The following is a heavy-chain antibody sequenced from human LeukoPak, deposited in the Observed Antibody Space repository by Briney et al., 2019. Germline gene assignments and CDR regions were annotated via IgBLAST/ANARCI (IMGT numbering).Heavy chain of an antibody. CDR1: GGSISSYY. V-gene: IGHV4-59*01. CDR2: IYYSGST. CDR3: ARVRGPAIAARPRGGYFDY. J-gene: IGHJ4*02. Sequence: SETLSLTCTVSGGSISSYYWSWIRQPPGKGLEWIGYIYYSGSTNYNPSLKSRVTISVDTSKNQFSLKLSSVTAADTAVYYCARVRGPAIAARPRGGYFDYWGQGTLVTVSS. D-gene: IGHD6-6*01.